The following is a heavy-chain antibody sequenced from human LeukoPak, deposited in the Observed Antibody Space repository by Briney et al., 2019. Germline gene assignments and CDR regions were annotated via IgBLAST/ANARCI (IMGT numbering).Heavy chain of an antibody. CDR3: AREGTTVRYFDL. CDR1: GCTFTSYD. J-gene: IGHJ2*01. CDR2: MNPNSGNT. V-gene: IGHV1-8*03. Sequence: ASVKVSCKASGCTFTSYDINWVRQATGQGLEWMGWMNPNSGNTGYALKFQGRVTITRNTSISTAYMELSSLRSEDTAVYYCAREGTTVRYFDLWGRGTLVTVSS. D-gene: IGHD4-17*01.